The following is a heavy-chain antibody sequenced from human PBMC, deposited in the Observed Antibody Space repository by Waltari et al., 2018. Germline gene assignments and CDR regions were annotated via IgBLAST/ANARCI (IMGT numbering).Heavy chain of an antibody. CDR2: IYYSGST. J-gene: IGHJ5*02. CDR1: GGSISRGYYY. Sequence: QVQLQESGPGLVQPSQTLSLTCTVSGGSISRGYYYRSWIRQPPGKGLEWIGYIYYSGSTYYNPSLKSRVTISVDTSKNQFSLKLSSVTAADTAVYYCARDNRGLPNWFDPWGQGTLVTVSS. V-gene: IGHV4-30-4*08. CDR3: ARDNRGLPNWFDP. D-gene: IGHD1-1*01.